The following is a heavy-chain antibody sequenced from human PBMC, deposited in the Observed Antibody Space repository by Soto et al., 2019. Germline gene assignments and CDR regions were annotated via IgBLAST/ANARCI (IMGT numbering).Heavy chain of an antibody. CDR2: IYYSGST. V-gene: IGHV4-59*02. Sequence: SETLSLTCTVSGGSVSSYYWSWIRQSPGKGLEWIGYIYYSGSTKYKPSLKSRVTMSVDTSKNQFSLKVNSATAADTAVYYCARDLLPYCSSTSCASIDYWGQGTLVTVSS. J-gene: IGHJ4*02. CDR1: GGSVSSYY. CDR3: ARDLLPYCSSTSCASIDY. D-gene: IGHD2-2*01.